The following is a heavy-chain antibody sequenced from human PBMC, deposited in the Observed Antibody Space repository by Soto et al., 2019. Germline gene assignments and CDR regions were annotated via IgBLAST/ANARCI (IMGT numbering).Heavy chain of an antibody. D-gene: IGHD3-3*01. J-gene: IGHJ6*02. CDR2: INSDGSTT. V-gene: IGHV3-74*01. CDR3: ARIDFWSGMDV. CDR1: GFTFSNYW. Sequence: GGLLQPGGSLRLSCAASGFTFSNYWMNWVRQAPGKGLVWVSRINSDGSTTNYADSVKGRFTISRDNAKNTLHLQMNSLRADDTAVYYCARIDFWSGMDVWGQGTTVTVSS.